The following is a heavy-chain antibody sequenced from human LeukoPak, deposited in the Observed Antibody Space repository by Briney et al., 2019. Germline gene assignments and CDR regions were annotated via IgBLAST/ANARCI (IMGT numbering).Heavy chain of an antibody. CDR3: TKYSGRIDY. D-gene: IGHD5-18*01. CDR2: IRGKAYGGTT. J-gene: IGHJ4*02. CDR1: GFTFGDYA. V-gene: IGHV3-49*03. Sequence: GVLRLSCTSSGFTFGDYAMSWFRQAPGKGLEWVAFIRGKAYGGTTEYAASVKGRFIISRDDSKSIAYLQMNSLKTEDTAVYYCTKYSGRIDYWGQGTLVTVSS.